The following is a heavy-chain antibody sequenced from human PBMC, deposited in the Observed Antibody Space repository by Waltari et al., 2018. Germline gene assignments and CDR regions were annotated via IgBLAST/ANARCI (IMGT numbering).Heavy chain of an antibody. J-gene: IGHJ6*03. D-gene: IGHD6-13*01. CDR1: GYSISSGYY. V-gene: IGHV4-38-2*01. CDR3: ARRAAITAAGPTYYMDV. CDR2: IYHSGRT. Sequence: QVQLQESGPGLVKPSETLSLTCAVSGYSISSGYYWGWIRQPPGKGLEWIGNIYHSGRTHYNPALKMRVTISVDTSKNQFSLKLSSVTAADTAVYYCARRAAITAAGPTYYMDVWGKGTTVTVSS.